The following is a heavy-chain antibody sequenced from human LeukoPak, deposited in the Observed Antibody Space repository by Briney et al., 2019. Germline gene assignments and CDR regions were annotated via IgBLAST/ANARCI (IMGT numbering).Heavy chain of an antibody. CDR1: GFTFSSYN. CDR2: ISTRSSTI. CDR3: VRTGLASAGVGEY. V-gene: IGHV3-48*02. Sequence: GGSLRLSCAASGFTFSSYNMNWVRQAPGKGLEWVSYISTRSSTIYYADSVKGRFTISRDNAKNSLYLQMNTLRDEDTAVYYCVRTGLASAGVGEYWGQGALVTVSS. J-gene: IGHJ4*02. D-gene: IGHD6-13*01.